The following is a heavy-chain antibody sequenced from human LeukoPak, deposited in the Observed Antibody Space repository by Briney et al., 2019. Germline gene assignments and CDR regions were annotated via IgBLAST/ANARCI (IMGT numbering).Heavy chain of an antibody. Sequence: GGSLRLSCAASGFTFSSYAMSWVRQAPGKGLEWVSAISGSGGSTYYADSVKGRFTVSRDNSKNTLYLQMNSLRAEDTAVYYCAKVPHYDFWSGFDYWGQGTLVTVSP. V-gene: IGHV3-23*01. CDR3: AKVPHYDFWSGFDY. J-gene: IGHJ4*02. CDR2: ISGSGGST. D-gene: IGHD3-3*01. CDR1: GFTFSSYA.